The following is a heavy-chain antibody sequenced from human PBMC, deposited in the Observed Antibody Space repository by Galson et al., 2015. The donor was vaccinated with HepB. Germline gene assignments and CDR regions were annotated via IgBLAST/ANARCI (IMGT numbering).Heavy chain of an antibody. V-gene: IGHV3-23*01. CDR1: GFIFRSYA. D-gene: IGHD4-23*01. J-gene: IGHJ4*02. CDR3: AKEETWVGTPAVDH. CDR2: ITGSGTKT. Sequence: SLRLSCAASGFIFRSYAMSWVRQAPGKGLEWVSAITGSGTKTWYADSVKGRFTISRDNSKNTLSLQMNSLGVGDTAVYYCAKEETWVGTPAVDHWGEGIRVTVSS.